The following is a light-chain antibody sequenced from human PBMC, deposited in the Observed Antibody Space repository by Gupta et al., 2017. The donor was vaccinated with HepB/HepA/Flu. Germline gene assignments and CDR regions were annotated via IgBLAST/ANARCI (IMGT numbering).Light chain of an antibody. CDR3: QQSYSTPRT. J-gene: IGKJ1*01. CDR1: QSISSY. V-gene: IGKV1-39*01. CDR2: AAS. Sequence: DIQMTQSPSSLSASVGDRVTITCRASQSISSYLNWYKQKPGKAPKLLIYAASRLQSGVPSRFSGSGSGTDFTLTISRLQPEDFATYYCQQSYSTPRTFGQGTKVEIK.